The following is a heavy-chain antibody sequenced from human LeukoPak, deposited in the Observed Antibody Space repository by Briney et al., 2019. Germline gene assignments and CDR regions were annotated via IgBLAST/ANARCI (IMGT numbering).Heavy chain of an antibody. V-gene: IGHV4-31*03. CDR3: ARSKERFGELYDY. D-gene: IGHD3-10*01. CDR1: GGSISSGGYY. CDR2: IYYSGST. Sequence: PSETLSLTCTVSGGSISSGGYYWSWIRQHPRKGLEWIGYIYYSGSTYYNPSLKSRVTISVDTSKNQFSLKLSSVTAADTAVYYCARSKERFGELYDYWGQGTLVTVSS. J-gene: IGHJ4*02.